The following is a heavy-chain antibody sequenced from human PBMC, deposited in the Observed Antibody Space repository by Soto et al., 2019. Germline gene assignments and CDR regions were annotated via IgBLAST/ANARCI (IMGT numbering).Heavy chain of an antibody. D-gene: IGHD6-13*01. CDR1: GGSLDSGGYY. Sequence: QVQLQESGPGLVKPSQTLSLTCSVSGGSLDSGGYYWSWIRQHPGEDLEWIGYIFYTGSTSYNPSLKSRLSMSVDTSQNQFSLSLSSVTAADTAVYYCARLAATYYFVDVWGQGTTVIVSS. CDR2: IFYTGST. J-gene: IGHJ6*02. CDR3: ARLAATYYFVDV. V-gene: IGHV4-31*03.